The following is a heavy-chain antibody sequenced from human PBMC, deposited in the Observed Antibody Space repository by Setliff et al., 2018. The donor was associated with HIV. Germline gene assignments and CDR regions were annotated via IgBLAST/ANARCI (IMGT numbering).Heavy chain of an antibody. D-gene: IGHD3-3*01. CDR3: ASRMVWSGPRAFDI. CDR2: IYHSGST. J-gene: IGHJ3*02. Sequence: SETLSLTCAVSGDSISSSNWWSWVRQSPGKGLEWIGEIYHSGSTNYTPSLKSRVTISVDKSKNQFSLKLRSVAAAATAVYYCASRMVWSGPRAFDIWGQGTMVTVSS. CDR1: GDSISSSNW. V-gene: IGHV4-4*02.